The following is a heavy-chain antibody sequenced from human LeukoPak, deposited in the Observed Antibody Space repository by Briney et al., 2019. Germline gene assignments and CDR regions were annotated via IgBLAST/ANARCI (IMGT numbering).Heavy chain of an antibody. CDR1: GGSISSGTYF. Sequence: SETLSLTCAVSGGSISSGTYFWRWIRQPPGKGLEWIGYIYHRGSTYYNPSLKSRVTISVGRSKNQVSLKLRSGTAADMAVYYCASRREYSYGHIDYWGQGTLVTVSS. J-gene: IGHJ4*02. CDR2: IYHRGST. V-gene: IGHV4-30-2*01. D-gene: IGHD5-18*01. CDR3: ASRREYSYGHIDY.